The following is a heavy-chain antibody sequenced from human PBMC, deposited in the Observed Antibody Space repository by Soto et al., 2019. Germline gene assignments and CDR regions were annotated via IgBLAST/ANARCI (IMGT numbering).Heavy chain of an antibody. Sequence: PGGSLSLSCAASGFTFSSYSMSWVRQAPGKGLEWVSAITGSGGSTYYADSVKGRFTISRDNSKNTLYLQMNSLRAEDTAVYYCAKEGDLIGYNYGSCFDYWGQGTLVTAPQ. CDR1: GFTFSSYS. J-gene: IGHJ4*02. V-gene: IGHV3-23*01. CDR2: ITGSGGST. CDR3: AKEGDLIGYNYGSCFDY. D-gene: IGHD5-18*01.